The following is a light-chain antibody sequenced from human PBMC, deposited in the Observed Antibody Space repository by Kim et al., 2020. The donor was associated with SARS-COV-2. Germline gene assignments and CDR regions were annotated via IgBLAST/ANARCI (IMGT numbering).Light chain of an antibody. CDR2: EVS. V-gene: IGLV2-8*01. CDR3: SSYAGSNNFV. J-gene: IGLJ1*01. Sequence: GLSVTFPFTAPSSPFGGYNYVSCDQRTPRKAPHLLIYEVSQRPSAVPDRFSCSKSGNTASLTVSGLQADDEADYYCSSYAGSNNFVFGTGTKVTVL. CDR1: SSPFGGYNY.